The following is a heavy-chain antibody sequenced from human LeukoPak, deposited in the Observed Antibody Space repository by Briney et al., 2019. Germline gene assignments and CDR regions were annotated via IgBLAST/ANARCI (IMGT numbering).Heavy chain of an antibody. CDR3: ARESLVTAIIY. V-gene: IGHV4-61*02. J-gene: IGHJ4*02. D-gene: IGHD2-21*02. CDR1: GGSISSSSYY. CDR2: IYTSGST. Sequence: SETLSLTCTVSGGSISSSSYYWGWIRQPAGKGLEWIGRIYTSGSTNYNPSLKSRVTISVDTSKNQFSLKLSSVTAADTAVYYCARESLVTAIIYWGQGTLVTVSS.